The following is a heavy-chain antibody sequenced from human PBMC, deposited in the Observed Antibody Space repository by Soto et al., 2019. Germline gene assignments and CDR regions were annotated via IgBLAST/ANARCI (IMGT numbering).Heavy chain of an antibody. CDR2: IYRDGST. CDR1: GFTVNSNY. Sequence: GGSLRLSCAASGFTVNSNYMSWVRQAPGKGLEWVSVIYRDGSTSYTDSVKGRFTISRDSSKNTLYLDMNSLRAEDTAVYFCARSIDEQTASWGQGVLVTVSS. J-gene: IGHJ5*02. V-gene: IGHV3-66*01. CDR3: ARSIDEQTAS. D-gene: IGHD2-21*02.